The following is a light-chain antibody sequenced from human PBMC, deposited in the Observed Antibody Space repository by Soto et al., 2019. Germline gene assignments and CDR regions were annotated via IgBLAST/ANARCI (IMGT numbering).Light chain of an antibody. Sequence: SYELTQPPSVSVAPGQTARITCGGNNIGSKSVHWYQQKPGQAPVLVVYDDSDRPSGIPEGFSGSNSGNTATLTISRVEAGDEADYYCQVWDSSSDHPNWVFGGGTKVTVL. CDR1: NIGSKS. V-gene: IGLV3-21*02. CDR3: QVWDSSSDHPNWV. CDR2: DDS. J-gene: IGLJ3*02.